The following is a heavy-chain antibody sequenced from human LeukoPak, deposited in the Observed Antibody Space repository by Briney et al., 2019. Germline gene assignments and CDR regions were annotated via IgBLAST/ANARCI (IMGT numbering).Heavy chain of an antibody. Sequence: GASLRLSCAASGFIFSNHAMYWVRQAPGKGLEWVSAISGRSGSTYYADSVKGRFTISRDSSQNTLYLRMNSLRADDTAVYYCAKWGDYDVLTGYYVSDFWGQGTLVTVSS. CDR2: ISGRSGST. CDR1: GFIFSNHA. CDR3: AKWGDYDVLTGYYVSDF. J-gene: IGHJ4*02. V-gene: IGHV3-23*01. D-gene: IGHD3-9*01.